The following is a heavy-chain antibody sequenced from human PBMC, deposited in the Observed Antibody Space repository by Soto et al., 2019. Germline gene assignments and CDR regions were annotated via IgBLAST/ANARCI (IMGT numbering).Heavy chain of an antibody. J-gene: IGHJ4*02. D-gene: IGHD2-15*01. CDR2: ISGSGGST. CDR3: AKSSVVVAWSPRPFDH. V-gene: IGHV3-23*01. CDR1: GVTFNNHG. Sequence: PGGSLRLSCAAAGVTFNNHGRSWIRQAQGKGLEWVSAISGSGGSTTYPDAVKGRFTVSRDNSKSTLFLQMNSLRAEDTAIYYYAKSSVVVAWSPRPFDHWGQGTLVTVSS.